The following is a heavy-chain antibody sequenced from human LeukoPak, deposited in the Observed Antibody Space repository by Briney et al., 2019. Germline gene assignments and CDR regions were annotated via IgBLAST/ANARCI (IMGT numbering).Heavy chain of an antibody. CDR3: ATDHTPAGPNYYYMDV. V-gene: IGHV1-24*01. Sequence: ASVKVSCKVSGYTLTELSMHWVRQAPGKGLEWMGGFDPEDGETIYAQKFQGRVTMTEDTSTDTAYMELSSLRSEDTAVYYCATDHTPAGPNYYYMDVWGKGTTVTVSS. J-gene: IGHJ6*03. CDR1: GYTLTELS. CDR2: FDPEDGET.